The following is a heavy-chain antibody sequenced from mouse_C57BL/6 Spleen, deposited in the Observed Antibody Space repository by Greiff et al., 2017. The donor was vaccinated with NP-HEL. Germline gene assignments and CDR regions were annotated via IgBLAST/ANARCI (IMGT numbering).Heavy chain of an antibody. CDR3: ARGLYDGYRYPYFDY. CDR2: INPGSGGT. V-gene: IGHV1-54*01. D-gene: IGHD2-3*01. Sequence: VQLQQSGAELVRPGTSVKVSCKASGYAFTNYLIEWVKQRPGQGLEWIGVINPGSGGTNYNEKFKGKATLTADKSSSTAYMQLSSLTSEDSAVYFCARGLYDGYRYPYFDYWGQGTTLTVSS. J-gene: IGHJ2*01. CDR1: GYAFTNYL.